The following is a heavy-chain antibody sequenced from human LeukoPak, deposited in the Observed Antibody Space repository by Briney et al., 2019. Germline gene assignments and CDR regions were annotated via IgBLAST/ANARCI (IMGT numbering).Heavy chain of an antibody. CDR1: GFTFSSVW. D-gene: IGHD6-6*01. V-gene: IGHV3-9*01. CDR3: VKDIRGIAASDYGVDV. Sequence: GGSLRLSCAASGFTFSSVWMSWVRQAPGKGLEWVSGISWNSGSIGYADSVKGRFTISRDNAKNSLYLQMNSLRAEDTALYYCVKDIRGIAASDYGVDVWGQGTTVTVSS. CDR2: ISWNSGSI. J-gene: IGHJ6*02.